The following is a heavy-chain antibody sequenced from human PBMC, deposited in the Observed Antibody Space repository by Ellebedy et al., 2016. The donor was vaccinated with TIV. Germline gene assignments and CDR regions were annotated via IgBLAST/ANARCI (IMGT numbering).Heavy chain of an antibody. D-gene: IGHD5-24*01. CDR3: VTRDLRDDYEQFDY. J-gene: IGHJ4*01. V-gene: IGHV3-30*04. Sequence: PGGSLRLSCAASGFSFSRFAVNWVRQAPGKGLEWVAAISYDGTTKLYPDSVKGRFTISRDNSRNTVFLRLNSLRPNDTAVYYCVTRDLRDDYEQFDYWGHGTLVTVSS. CDR2: ISYDGTTK. CDR1: GFSFSRFA.